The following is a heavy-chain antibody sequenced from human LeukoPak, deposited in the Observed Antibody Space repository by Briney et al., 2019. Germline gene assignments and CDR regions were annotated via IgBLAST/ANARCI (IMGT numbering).Heavy chain of an antibody. Sequence: PSGTLSLTCAVSGDSISSGPYYWGWIRQPPGEGLEWIGSIHYGGTTYYNPSLKSRVTISADTSNNKFSLKLSSVTAADTAVYYCARLDLGDVFDIWGQGTMVTVSS. CDR2: IHYGGTT. D-gene: IGHD3/OR15-3a*01. J-gene: IGHJ3*02. CDR1: GDSISSGPYY. V-gene: IGHV4-39*01. CDR3: ARLDLGDVFDI.